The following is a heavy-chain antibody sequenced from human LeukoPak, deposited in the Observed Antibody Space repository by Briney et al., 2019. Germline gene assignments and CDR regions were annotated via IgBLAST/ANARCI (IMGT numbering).Heavy chain of an antibody. J-gene: IGHJ4*02. CDR1: GYTFTRYG. CDR2: MNPNRGNT. D-gene: IGHD3-3*01. V-gene: IGHV1-8*03. Sequence: ASVKVSCKASGYTFTRYGINWVRQAPGQGLEWMGWMNPNRGNTDYAQNFQGRVRITRHTSISTAYMELSSLRSEDTAVYYCARVHYDFWSGYYLFDYWGQGILVTVSS. CDR3: ARVHYDFWSGYYLFDY.